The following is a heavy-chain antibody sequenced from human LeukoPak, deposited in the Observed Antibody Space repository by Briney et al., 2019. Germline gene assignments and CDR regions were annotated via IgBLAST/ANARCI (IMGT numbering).Heavy chain of an antibody. D-gene: IGHD2/OR15-2a*01. CDR3: ARGESMTPSDI. Sequence: GGSLRLSCAASGFTFSSYWMHWVRQAPGKGLVWVSRINSDGSSTSYADSVKGRFTISRDNAKNTLYLQMNSLRADDTAVYYCARGESMTPSDIWGQGTMVTVSS. CDR2: INSDGSST. V-gene: IGHV3-74*01. J-gene: IGHJ3*02. CDR1: GFTFSSYW.